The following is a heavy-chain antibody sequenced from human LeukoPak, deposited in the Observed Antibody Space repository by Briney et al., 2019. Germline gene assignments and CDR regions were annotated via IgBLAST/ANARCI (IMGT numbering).Heavy chain of an antibody. CDR3: SKDLGGAPGTFHI. Sequence: PGGSLRLSCAASGFTVSSNYMSWVRQAPGKGLEWVSYISSSSSTIYYADSVKGRFTISRDNSKNTLFLQMNSLRPEDTAVYYCSKDLGGAPGTFHIWGQGTMVTVSS. V-gene: IGHV3-48*01. CDR1: GFTVSSNY. D-gene: IGHD3-10*01. J-gene: IGHJ3*02. CDR2: ISSSSSTI.